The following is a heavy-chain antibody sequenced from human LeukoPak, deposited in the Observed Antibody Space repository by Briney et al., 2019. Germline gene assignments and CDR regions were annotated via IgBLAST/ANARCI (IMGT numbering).Heavy chain of an antibody. D-gene: IGHD6-19*01. Sequence: GGSLRLSCAASGFTFSSYSMNWVRQAPGKGLEWVSSISSSSSYTYYADSVKGRFTISRDNAKNSLYLQMNSLRAEDTAVYYCARAPGGSGWYDRVGAFDIWGQGTMVTVSS. J-gene: IGHJ3*02. CDR2: ISSSSSYT. V-gene: IGHV3-21*01. CDR1: GFTFSSYS. CDR3: ARAPGGSGWYDRVGAFDI.